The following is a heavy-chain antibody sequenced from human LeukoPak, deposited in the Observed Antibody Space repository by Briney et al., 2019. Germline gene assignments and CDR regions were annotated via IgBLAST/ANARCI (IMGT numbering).Heavy chain of an antibody. V-gene: IGHV4-34*01. Sequence: SETLSLTCAVYGASFSDSYWSWIRQSPEKGLEWIGEINNNGSTSYNPSLNSRVIMSVDRSKNQFSLRLTSVTAADTAVSYCARGRYGPRLGNWGQGTLVTVSS. J-gene: IGHJ4*02. CDR1: GASFSDSY. D-gene: IGHD3-16*01. CDR3: ARGRYGPRLGN. CDR2: INNNGST.